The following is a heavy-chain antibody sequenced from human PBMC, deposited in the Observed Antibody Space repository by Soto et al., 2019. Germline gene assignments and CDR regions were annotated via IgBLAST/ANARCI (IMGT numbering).Heavy chain of an antibody. V-gene: IGHV1-69*13. D-gene: IGHD4-17*01. Sequence: SVKVSCKASGYTFTGYYMHWVRQAPGQGLEWMGGIIPIFGTANYAQKFQGRVTITADESTSTAYMELSSLRSEDTAVYYCATPRPSTVTTFRIYGMDVWGQGTTVTVSS. CDR1: GYTFTGYY. CDR3: ATPRPSTVTTFRIYGMDV. J-gene: IGHJ6*02. CDR2: IIPIFGTA.